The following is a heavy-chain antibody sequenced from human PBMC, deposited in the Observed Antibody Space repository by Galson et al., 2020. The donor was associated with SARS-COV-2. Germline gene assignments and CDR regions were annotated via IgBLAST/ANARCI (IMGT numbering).Heavy chain of an antibody. V-gene: IGHV4-59*01. D-gene: IGHD2-15*01. J-gene: IGHJ6*02. CDR1: GGSINSFF. CDR3: ARDQGSPGYYYYGMDV. CDR2: IYHSGAT. Sequence: SETLSLTCTVSGGSINSFFWSWIRQPPGKGLEWNGYIYHSGATYYNPSLKSRVAISVDTSKNQFSLNLNSVTAADTAVYYCARDQGSPGYYYYGMDVWGQGTTVTVSS.